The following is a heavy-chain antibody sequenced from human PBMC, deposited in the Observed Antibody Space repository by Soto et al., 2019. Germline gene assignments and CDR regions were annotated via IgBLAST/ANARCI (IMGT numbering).Heavy chain of an antibody. CDR2: IYWDDDK. CDR3: AHSLLDDILTGKVYYFDY. Sequence: QITLKESGPTLVKPTQTLTLTCTFSGFSLSTSGVGVGWIRQPPGKALEWLALIYWDDDKRYSPSLRSRLTNTKDTSKNQVVLTITNMDPVDTATYYCAHSLLDDILTGKVYYFDYWGQETLVTVSS. V-gene: IGHV2-5*02. J-gene: IGHJ4*02. D-gene: IGHD3-9*01. CDR1: GFSLSTSGVG.